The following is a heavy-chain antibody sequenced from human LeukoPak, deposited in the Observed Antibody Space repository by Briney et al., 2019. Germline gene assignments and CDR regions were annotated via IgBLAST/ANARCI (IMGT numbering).Heavy chain of an antibody. CDR3: ARRLPPYYDVLTDYYYYYGMDV. CDR2: ISASGGTI. V-gene: IGHV3-48*03. Sequence: GGSLRLSCAASGFSFSTCEIHWVRQAPGKGLDWVSSISASGGTIYYADSVKGRFTISRDNAKNSLHLQMNGLRAEDTAVYYCARRLPPYYDVLTDYYYYYGMDVWGQGTTVTVSS. CDR1: GFSFSTCE. J-gene: IGHJ6*02. D-gene: IGHD3-9*01.